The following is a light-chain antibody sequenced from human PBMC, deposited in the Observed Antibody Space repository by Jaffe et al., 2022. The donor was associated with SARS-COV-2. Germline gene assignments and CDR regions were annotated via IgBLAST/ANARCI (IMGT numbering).Light chain of an antibody. CDR1: NSDVGYFNY. J-gene: IGLJ1*01. V-gene: IGLV2-14*03. Sequence: QSALTQPASVSGSPGQSITISCTGTNSDVGYFNYVSWYQQHPGKAPKLMIYDVSDRPSGISNRFSGSKSGNTASLTISGLQAEDEADYYCSSYTSSSTPYVFGTGTKVTVL. CDR2: DVS. CDR3: SSYTSSSTPYV.